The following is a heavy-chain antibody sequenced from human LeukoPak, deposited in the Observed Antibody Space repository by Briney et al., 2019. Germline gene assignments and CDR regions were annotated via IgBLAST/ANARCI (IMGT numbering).Heavy chain of an antibody. J-gene: IGHJ4*02. D-gene: IGHD6-13*01. CDR1: GFTFSSYA. CDR2: ISYDGSNK. V-gene: IGHV3-30-3*01. CDR3: ARSKEGIAAAGTSDY. Sequence: GGSLRLSCAASGFTFSSYAMHWVRQAPGKGLEWVAVISYDGSNKYYADSVKGRFTISRDNSKNTLYLQMNSLRAEDTAVYYCARSKEGIAAAGTSDYWGQGTLVTVSS.